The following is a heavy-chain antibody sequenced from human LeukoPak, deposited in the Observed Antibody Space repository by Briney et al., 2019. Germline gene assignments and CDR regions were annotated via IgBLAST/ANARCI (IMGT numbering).Heavy chain of an antibody. Sequence: SETLSLTCAVYGGSFSGYYWSWIRQPPGKGLEWIGEINHSGSTNYNPSLKSRVTISVDTSKNQFSLKLSSVTAANTAVYYCSRCRGWLPYYFDYWGQETLVAVSS. D-gene: IGHD5-12*01. CDR2: INHSGST. J-gene: IGHJ4*02. V-gene: IGHV4-34*01. CDR1: GGSFSGYY. CDR3: SRCRGWLPYYFDY.